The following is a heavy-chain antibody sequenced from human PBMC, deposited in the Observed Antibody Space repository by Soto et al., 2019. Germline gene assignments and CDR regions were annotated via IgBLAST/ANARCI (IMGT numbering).Heavy chain of an antibody. CDR2: ISGSGGST. Sequence: SGGSLRLSCAASGFTFSSYAMSWVRQAPGKGLEWVSAISGSGGSTYYADSVKGRFTISRDNSKNTLYLQMNSLRAEDTAVYYCAIHGDPYYHSSGYYYHDYWGQGTLVTVSS. J-gene: IGHJ4*02. D-gene: IGHD3-22*01. CDR1: GFTFSSYA. V-gene: IGHV3-23*01. CDR3: AIHGDPYYHSSGYYYHDY.